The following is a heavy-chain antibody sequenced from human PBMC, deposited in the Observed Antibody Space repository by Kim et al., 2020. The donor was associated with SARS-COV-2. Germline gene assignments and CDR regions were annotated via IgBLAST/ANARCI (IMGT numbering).Heavy chain of an antibody. D-gene: IGHD3-3*01. V-gene: IGHV1-58*01. CDR3: AAVFGGGREEDY. CDR1: GFTFTSSA. Sequence: SVKVSCKASGFTFTSSAVQWVRQARGQRLEWIGWIVVGSGNTNYAQKFQERVTITRDMSTSTAYMELSSLRSEDTAVYYCAAVFGGGREEDYWGQGTLVTVSS. CDR2: IVVGSGNT. J-gene: IGHJ4*02.